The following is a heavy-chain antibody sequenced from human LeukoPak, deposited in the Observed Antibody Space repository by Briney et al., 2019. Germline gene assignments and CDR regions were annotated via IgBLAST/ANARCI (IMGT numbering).Heavy chain of an antibody. CDR2: INHSGST. CDR1: GGSFSGYY. CDR3: ASRYSGYDSRPHWFDP. Sequence: PSETLSLTCAVYGGSFSGYYWSWIRQPPGKGLEWIGEINHSGSTNYNPSLKSRVTISVDTSKNQFSLKLSSVTAADTAVYYCASRYSGYDSRPHWFDPWGQGTLVTVSS. D-gene: IGHD5-12*01. J-gene: IGHJ5*02. V-gene: IGHV4-34*01.